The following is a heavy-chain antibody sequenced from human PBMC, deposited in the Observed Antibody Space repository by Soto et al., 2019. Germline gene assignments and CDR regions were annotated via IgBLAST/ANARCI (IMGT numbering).Heavy chain of an antibody. CDR2: ISYDGSSK. D-gene: IGHD6-19*01. Sequence: GGSLRLSCAASGFTFGGYGMHWVRQAPGKGLEWVAVISYDGSSKYSADSVKGRFTISRDSSKNTLYLQMISLRAEDTAVYYCEKEAGIAVNGAIDYWGQGTLVTVSS. CDR3: EKEAGIAVNGAIDY. CDR1: GFTFGGYG. J-gene: IGHJ4*02. V-gene: IGHV3-30*18.